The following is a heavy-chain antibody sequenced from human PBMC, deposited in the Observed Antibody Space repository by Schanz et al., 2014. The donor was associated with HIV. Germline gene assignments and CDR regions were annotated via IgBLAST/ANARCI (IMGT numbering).Heavy chain of an antibody. J-gene: IGHJ6*02. CDR1: GFTFSSFA. Sequence: VQLLESGGGLVQPGGSLRLSCAASGFTFSSFAMHWVRQAPGKGLEWVAVIWYDGDYKSYADSVKGRFTISRDNSKNTLFLQMNSLRAEDTAVYYCARVEGPPTFYYYYYGSDVWGQGTAVTVSS. V-gene: IGHV3-33*01. CDR3: ARVEGPPTFYYYYYGSDV. D-gene: IGHD4-4*01. CDR2: IWYDGDYK.